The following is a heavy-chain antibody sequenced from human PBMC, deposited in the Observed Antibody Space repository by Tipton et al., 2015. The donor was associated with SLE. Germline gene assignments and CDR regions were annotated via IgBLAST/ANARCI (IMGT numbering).Heavy chain of an antibody. Sequence: GLVKPSETLSLTCTVSGYSISSGYYWGWIRQPPGKVLEWIGSIYYSGSTYYNPSLKSRVTISVDTSKNQFSLKLSYVTAADTAVYYCARLGDEAAAALGYWGQGTLVTVSS. CDR3: ARLGDEAAAALGY. D-gene: IGHD6-13*01. V-gene: IGHV4-38-2*02. J-gene: IGHJ4*02. CDR2: IYYSGST. CDR1: GYSISSGYY.